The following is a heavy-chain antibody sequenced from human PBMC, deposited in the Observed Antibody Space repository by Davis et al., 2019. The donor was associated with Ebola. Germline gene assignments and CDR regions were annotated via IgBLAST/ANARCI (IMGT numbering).Heavy chain of an antibody. CDR2: INSDGSST. V-gene: IGHV3-74*01. D-gene: IGHD2-2*02. CDR1: GFTFSSYW. CDR3: ARDGSSYCSSTSCYTYYYYYMDV. Sequence: GESLKISCAASGFTFSSYWMHWVRQAPGKGLVWVSRINSDGSSTSYADSVKGRFTISRDNAKNTLYLQMNSLRAEDTAVYYCARDGSSYCSSTSCYTYYYYYMDVWGKGTTVTVSS. J-gene: IGHJ6*03.